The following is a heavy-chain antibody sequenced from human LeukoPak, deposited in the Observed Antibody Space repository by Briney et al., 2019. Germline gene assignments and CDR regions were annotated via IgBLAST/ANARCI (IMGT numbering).Heavy chain of an antibody. J-gene: IGHJ4*02. Sequence: GSSVKVSCKASGGTFSSYAISWVRQAPGQGLEWMGGIIPIFGTANYAQKFQGRVTITADESTSTAYMELSSLRSEDTAVYYCATAASILTGYYGFDYWGQGTLVTVSS. CDR1: GGTFSSYA. V-gene: IGHV1-69*01. CDR3: ATAASILTGYYGFDY. D-gene: IGHD3-9*01. CDR2: IIPIFGTA.